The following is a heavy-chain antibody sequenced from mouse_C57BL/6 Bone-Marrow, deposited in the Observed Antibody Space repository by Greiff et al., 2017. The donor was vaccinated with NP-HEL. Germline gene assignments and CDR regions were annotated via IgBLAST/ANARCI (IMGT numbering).Heavy chain of an antibody. J-gene: IGHJ4*01. Sequence: VQLQQPGAELVKPGASVKVSCKASGYTFTSYWMHWVQQTPGQGLEWIGRIHPSDSDTNYNQKFKGKATLTVDKSSSTGYLQLSSLTSEDSAVYYCAIPQPRGDYYAMDDWGQGTSVTVSS. V-gene: IGHV1-74*01. D-gene: IGHD6-1*01. CDR2: IHPSDSDT. CDR1: GYTFTSYW. CDR3: AIPQPRGDYYAMDD.